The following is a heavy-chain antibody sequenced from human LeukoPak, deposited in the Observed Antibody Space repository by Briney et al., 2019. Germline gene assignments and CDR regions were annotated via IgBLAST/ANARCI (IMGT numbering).Heavy chain of an antibody. CDR3: ARVGVQSLAFDI. V-gene: IGHV4-31*03. D-gene: IGHD2-8*01. J-gene: IGHJ3*02. Sequence: PSETLSLTCTVSGGSISSGGYYWSWIRQHPGKGLEWIGYIYYSGSTYYNPSPKSRVTISVDTSKNQFSLKLRSVTAADTAVYYCARVGVQSLAFDIWGQGTMVTVSS. CDR2: IYYSGST. CDR1: GGSISSGGYY.